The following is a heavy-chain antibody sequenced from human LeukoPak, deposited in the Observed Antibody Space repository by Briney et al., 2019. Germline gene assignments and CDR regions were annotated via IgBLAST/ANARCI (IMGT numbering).Heavy chain of an antibody. Sequence: SETLSLTCTVSGTSINDYYWTWIRQPAGRGLEWIGQIDPSGSTKYKPSLESRVTISVDTSKNQFSLKLSSVTAADTAVYYCASNGYSNYGGGDYWGQGTLVTVSS. CDR3: ASNGYSNYGGGDY. D-gene: IGHD4-11*01. CDR1: GTSINDYY. V-gene: IGHV4-4*07. J-gene: IGHJ4*02. CDR2: IDPSGST.